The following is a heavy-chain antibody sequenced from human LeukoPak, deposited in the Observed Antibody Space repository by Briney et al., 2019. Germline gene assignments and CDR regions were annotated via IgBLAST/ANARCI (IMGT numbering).Heavy chain of an antibody. V-gene: IGHV4-59*01. CDR3: ARVGTSWGPYNWFDP. CDR1: GGSISSYY. CDR2: IYYSGST. D-gene: IGHD2-2*01. J-gene: IGHJ5*02. Sequence: SETLSLTRTVSGGSISSYYWSWIRQPPGKGLEGIGCIYYSGSTNYNPSLKSRVTISVDTSKNQFSLQLSSVTAADTAVYYGARVGTSWGPYNWFDPWGQGTLVTVSS.